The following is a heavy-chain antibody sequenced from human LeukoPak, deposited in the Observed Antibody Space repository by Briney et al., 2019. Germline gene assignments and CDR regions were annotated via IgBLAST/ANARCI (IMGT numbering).Heavy chain of an antibody. Sequence: ASVKVSCKASGGTSSSYAISWVRQAPGQGLEWMGGIIPIFGTANYAQKSQGRVTITADESTSTAYMELSSLRSEDTAVYYCARDNYDSSGVDYWGQGTLVTVSS. CDR2: IIPIFGTA. CDR1: GGTSSSYA. V-gene: IGHV1-69*13. D-gene: IGHD3-22*01. CDR3: ARDNYDSSGVDY. J-gene: IGHJ4*02.